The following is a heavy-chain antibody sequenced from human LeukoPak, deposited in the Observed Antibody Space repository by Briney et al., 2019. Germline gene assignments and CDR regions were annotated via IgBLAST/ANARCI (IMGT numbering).Heavy chain of an antibody. Sequence: SETLSLTCTVSGSSISSYYWTWIRQPPGKGLEWIGYTYYSGSTNYNPSLKSRVTISVDTSKNQFSLKLTSVTAADTAIYYCAKFNTWSAYCFDYWGQGTLVTVSS. CDR2: TYYSGST. J-gene: IGHJ4*02. V-gene: IGHV4-59*01. CDR1: GSSISSYY. D-gene: IGHD3-3*01. CDR3: AKFNTWSAYCFDY.